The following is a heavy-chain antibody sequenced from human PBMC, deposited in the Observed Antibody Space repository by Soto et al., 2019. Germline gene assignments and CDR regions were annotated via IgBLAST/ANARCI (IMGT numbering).Heavy chain of an antibody. CDR3: SSGVVGWSTSFFEY. J-gene: IGHJ4*02. V-gene: IGHV1-69*13. Sequence: SVKVSCKASGGTFSSYAISWVRQAPGQGLEWMGGIIPIFGTANYAQKFQGRVTITADESTSTAYMELSSLRSEDTAVYYCSSGVVGWSTSFFEYWGQGTLVTVSS. CDR2: IIPIFGTA. CDR1: GGTFSSYA. D-gene: IGHD6-19*01.